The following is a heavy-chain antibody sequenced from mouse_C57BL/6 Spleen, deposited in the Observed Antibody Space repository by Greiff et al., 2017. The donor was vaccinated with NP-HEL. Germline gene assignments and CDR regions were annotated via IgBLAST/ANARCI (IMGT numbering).Heavy chain of an antibody. V-gene: IGHV1-53*01. Sequence: QVQLQQPGTELVKPGASVKLSCKASGYTFTSYWMHWVKQRPGQGLEWIGNINPSNGGTNYNEKFKSKATLSVDNSSSTAYMQLSSLTSEDSAVYYCARPNWDVAWFAYWGQGTLVTVSA. J-gene: IGHJ3*01. CDR1: GYTFTSYW. D-gene: IGHD4-1*01. CDR3: ARPNWDVAWFAY. CDR2: INPSNGGT.